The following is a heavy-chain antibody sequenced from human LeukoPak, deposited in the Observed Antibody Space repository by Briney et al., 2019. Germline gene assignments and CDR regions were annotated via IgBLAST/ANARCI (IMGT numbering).Heavy chain of an antibody. Sequence: GASVKVSCKASGYTSTIYYMHWVRQAPGQGLEWMGIINPSGGSTSYAQKFQGRVTMTRDTSTSTVYMELNSLRSEDTAVYYCARDAPSAVAGYDAFDIWGQGTMVTVSS. J-gene: IGHJ3*02. D-gene: IGHD6-19*01. V-gene: IGHV1-46*01. CDR1: GYTSTIYY. CDR2: INPSGGST. CDR3: ARDAPSAVAGYDAFDI.